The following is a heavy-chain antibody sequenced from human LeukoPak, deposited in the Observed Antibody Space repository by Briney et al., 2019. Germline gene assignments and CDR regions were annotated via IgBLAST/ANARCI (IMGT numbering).Heavy chain of an antibody. CDR1: GGSISGYY. Sequence: SETLSLTCTVSGGSISGYYWSWIRQPPGKGLEWIGYIYIRGSTNYNPSLKSRVTISVDTSKNQFSLKLSSVTAADTAVYYCARTSRDWFDPWGQGTLVAASS. V-gene: IGHV4-4*09. D-gene: IGHD6-13*01. J-gene: IGHJ5*02. CDR2: IYIRGST. CDR3: ARTSRDWFDP.